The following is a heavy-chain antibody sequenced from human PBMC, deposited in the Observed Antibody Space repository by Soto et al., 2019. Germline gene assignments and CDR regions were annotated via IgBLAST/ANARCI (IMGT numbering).Heavy chain of an antibody. V-gene: IGHV4-4*02. CDR3: ARVRYDRSGFDH. CDR1: GDSISRSHW. D-gene: IGHD3-22*01. J-gene: IGHJ4*02. CDR2: ISHSGIT. Sequence: QVQLQESGPGLVRPSGALSVTCAVSGDSISRSHWWSWVRQSPGKGLEWIGEISHSGITNYNPSHNSRVTISGAKSKNQLSLKLTSVTAADTAVYYCARVRYDRSGFDHWGQGTLVSVSS.